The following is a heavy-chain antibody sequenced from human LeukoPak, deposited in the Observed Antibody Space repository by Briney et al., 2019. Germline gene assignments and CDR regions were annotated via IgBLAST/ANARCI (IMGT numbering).Heavy chain of an antibody. D-gene: IGHD2-2*01. J-gene: IGHJ4*02. V-gene: IGHV4-39*07. Sequence: PSETLSLTCTVSGGSISSSSYYWGWIRQPPGKGLEWIGSIYYSGSTYYNPSLKSRVTISVDTSKNQFSLKLSSVTAADTAVYYCARVYCSSTSCYPDYWGQGTLVTVSS. CDR3: ARVYCSSTSCYPDY. CDR1: GGSISSSSYY. CDR2: IYYSGST.